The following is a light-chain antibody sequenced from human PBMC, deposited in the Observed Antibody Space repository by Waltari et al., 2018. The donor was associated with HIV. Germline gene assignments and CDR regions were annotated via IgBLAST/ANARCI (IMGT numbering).Light chain of an antibody. Sequence: EIVLTQSPGTLSLSLGDRATLSCRASQRVSRNHLAWYQQKPGLSPRLLIYGASTRATGIPDRFGGSGSGTDFTLTISRLEPEDSAVYYCQQYATSSYTFGQGTKLEIK. CDR3: QQYATSSYT. CDR2: GAS. J-gene: IGKJ2*01. V-gene: IGKV3-20*01. CDR1: QRVSRNH.